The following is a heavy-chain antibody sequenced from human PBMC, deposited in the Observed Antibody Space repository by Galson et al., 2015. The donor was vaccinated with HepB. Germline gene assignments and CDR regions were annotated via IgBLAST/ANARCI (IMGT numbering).Heavy chain of an antibody. CDR2: IKKDGNTE. CDR3: AKDHVDSVKDRFTISRGNATTSQYLQMNSLGAEDPAVYYCAREPASGGYQGFDY. J-gene: IGHJ4*01. V-gene: IGHV3-33*06. Sequence: SLRLSCAASGFTFSNYCMHWVRQAPGKGLEWVADIKKDGNTEYYADSVKGRFTISRDNSQNTLYLQVNSLRTEDTALYYCAKDHVDSVKDRFTISRGNATTSQYLQMNSLGAEDPAVYYCAREPASGGYQGFDYWGHGPLVTVSS. D-gene: IGHD3-10*01. CDR1: GFTFSNYC.